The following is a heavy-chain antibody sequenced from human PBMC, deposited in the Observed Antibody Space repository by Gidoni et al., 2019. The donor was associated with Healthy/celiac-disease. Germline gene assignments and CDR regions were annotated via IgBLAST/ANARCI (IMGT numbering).Heavy chain of an antibody. D-gene: IGHD3-3*01. J-gene: IGHJ4*02. CDR1: GFTFSSYA. Sequence: EVQLLESGGGLVQPGGSLRLSCAASGFTFSSYAMSWVRQAPGKGLEWVSAIRGSGGSTYYADSVKGRFTISRDNSKNTLYLQMNSLRAEDTAVYYCAKDPYYDFWSGYYGGGDYWGQGTLVTVSS. CDR3: AKDPYYDFWSGYYGGGDY. CDR2: IRGSGGST. V-gene: IGHV3-23*01.